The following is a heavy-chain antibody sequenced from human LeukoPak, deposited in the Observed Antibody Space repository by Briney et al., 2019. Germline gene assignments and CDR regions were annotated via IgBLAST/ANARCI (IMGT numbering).Heavy chain of an antibody. V-gene: IGHV3-48*03. CDR1: GFTFSSYE. Sequence: GGSLRLSCAASGFTFSSYEMNWVRQAPGKGLEWVSYISSSGSTIYYADSVKGRFTISRDNAKNSLYLQMNSLRAEDTAVYYCERDSGYSYGYGRYFDYWGQGTLVTVSS. CDR3: ERDSGYSYGYGRYFDY. J-gene: IGHJ4*02. D-gene: IGHD5-18*01. CDR2: ISSSGSTI.